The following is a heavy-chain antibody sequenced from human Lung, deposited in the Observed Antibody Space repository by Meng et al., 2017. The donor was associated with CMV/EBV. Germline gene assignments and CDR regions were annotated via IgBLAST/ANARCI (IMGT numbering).Heavy chain of an antibody. V-gene: IGHV1-8*01. J-gene: IGHJ6*02. CDR3: ARGQVQSSTINCHGYRISGMDV. D-gene: IGHD5-24*01. CDR1: GYTFIYYD. CDR2: MNPNRGNT. Sequence: ASVXVSXKASGYTFIYYDIIWVRQASGQGLEWVGWMNPNRGNTAYAQKFQGRVTMTRDTSTSIAYMELSSLRSGDTAVYYCARGQVQSSTINCHGYRISGMDVXGQGXTVTVSS.